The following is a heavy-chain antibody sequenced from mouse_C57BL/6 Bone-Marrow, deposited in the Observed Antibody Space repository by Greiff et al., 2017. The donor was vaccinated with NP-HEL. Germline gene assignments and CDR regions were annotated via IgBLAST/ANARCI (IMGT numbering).Heavy chain of an antibody. CDR2: IRNKANGYTT. CDR3: ARSPYVDGGFAY. V-gene: IGHV7-3*01. D-gene: IGHD6-5*01. CDR1: GFTFTDYY. Sequence: EVQGVESGGGLVQPGGSLSLSCAASGFTFTDYYMSWVRQPPGKALEWLGFIRNKANGYTTEYSASVKGRFTISRDNSQSILYLQMNALRAEDSATYYCARSPYVDGGFAYWGQGTLVTVSA. J-gene: IGHJ3*01.